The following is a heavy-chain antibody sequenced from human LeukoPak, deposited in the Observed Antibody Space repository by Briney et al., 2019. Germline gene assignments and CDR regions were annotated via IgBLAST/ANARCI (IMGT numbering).Heavy chain of an antibody. CDR1: GFTFSSYG. J-gene: IGHJ4*02. CDR3: ARDNAPSIAAALDY. Sequence: GGSLRLSCAASGFTFSSYGMHWVRQAPGKGLEWVAVIWYDGSNKYYADSVNGRFTISRDNSKNTLYLQMNSLRAEDTAVYYCARDNAPSIAAALDYWGQGTLVTVSS. V-gene: IGHV3-33*01. D-gene: IGHD6-13*01. CDR2: IWYDGSNK.